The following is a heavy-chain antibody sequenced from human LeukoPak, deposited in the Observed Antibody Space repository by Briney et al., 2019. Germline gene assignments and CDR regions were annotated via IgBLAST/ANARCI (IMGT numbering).Heavy chain of an antibody. CDR1: GFTFDDYG. CDR3: ARTFDY. Sequence: GGSLRLSCAASGFTFDDYGMSWVRHAPGKGLVWVSRINSDGSSTSYADSVKGRFTISRDNAKNTLYLQMNSPRAEDTAVHYCARTFDYWGQGTLVTVSS. J-gene: IGHJ4*02. V-gene: IGHV3-74*01. CDR2: INSDGSST.